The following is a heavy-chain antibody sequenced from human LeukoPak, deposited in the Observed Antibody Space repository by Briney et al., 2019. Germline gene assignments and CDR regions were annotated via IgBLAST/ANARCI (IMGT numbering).Heavy chain of an antibody. Sequence: SETLSLTCTVSGDSISTYYWSWIRQPAGKGLEWIGRIYSSGSTNYNPSLKSRVTMSVDTSKNQISLKLSSVTAADSAVYYCVRRVRYFGQNDYWGQGTLVTVSS. D-gene: IGHD3-9*01. CDR2: IYSSGST. CDR1: GDSISTYY. J-gene: IGHJ4*02. V-gene: IGHV4-4*07. CDR3: VRRVRYFGQNDY.